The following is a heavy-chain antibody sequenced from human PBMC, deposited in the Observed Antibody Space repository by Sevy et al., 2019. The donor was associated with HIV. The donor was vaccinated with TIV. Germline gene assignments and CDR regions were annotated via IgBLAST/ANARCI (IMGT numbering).Heavy chain of an antibody. D-gene: IGHD2-21*02. V-gene: IGHV3-21*01. CDR2: ISSSSGCI. Sequence: GGSLRLSCAASGFTFSSYSMNWVRQAPGKGLEWVSSISSSSGCIYYADSVKGRFTISRDNAKNSLYLQMNSLRAEDTAVYYWAAGTVVTPYWFDPWGQGTLVTVSS. CDR3: AAGTVVTPYWFDP. CDR1: GFTFSSYS. J-gene: IGHJ5*02.